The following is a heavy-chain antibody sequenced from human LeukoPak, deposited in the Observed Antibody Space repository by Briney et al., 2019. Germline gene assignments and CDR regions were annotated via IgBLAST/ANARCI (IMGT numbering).Heavy chain of an antibody. CDR1: GFTFSNYA. J-gene: IGHJ3*01. V-gene: IGHV3-23*01. CDR3: AKIRAGYIPDAFDV. D-gene: IGHD5-24*01. CDR2: TTARGDSP. Sequence: GGSLRLSCVASGFTFSNYAMSWFRQAPGKGLEWVSVTTARGDSPYYADSVKGRFTISRDNSKNTLYLQMTILRAEDTAIYYCAKIRAGYIPDAFDVWGQGTMVTVSS.